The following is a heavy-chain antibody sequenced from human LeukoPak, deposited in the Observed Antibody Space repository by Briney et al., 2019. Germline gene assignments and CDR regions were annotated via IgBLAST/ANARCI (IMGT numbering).Heavy chain of an antibody. D-gene: IGHD6-19*01. J-gene: IGHJ6*02. CDR3: SRGLVYSSGYDYGSDV. CDR2: IYSSGST. CDR1: GGSISSSSYY. Sequence: SETLSLTCTVSGGSISSSSYYWTWIRQSAGKGLERIGRIYSSGSTDYNPSLKSRVTMSLDTSKNQISLELTSVTAADTAVYYCSRGLVYSSGYDYGSDVWGQGTTVTVSS. V-gene: IGHV4-61*02.